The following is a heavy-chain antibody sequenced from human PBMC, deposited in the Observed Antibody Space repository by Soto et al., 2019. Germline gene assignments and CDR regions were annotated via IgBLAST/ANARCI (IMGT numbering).Heavy chain of an antibody. Sequence: SETLSLTCTVSGGSISSYYWSWIRQPPGKGLEWIGYIYYSGSTNYNPSLKSRVTISVDTSKNQFSLKLSSVTAADTAVYYCARHSKSGRSSSPKGNFDYWGQGTLVTVSS. J-gene: IGHJ4*02. CDR2: IYYSGST. D-gene: IGHD6-6*01. V-gene: IGHV4-59*08. CDR1: GGSISSYY. CDR3: ARHSKSGRSSSPKGNFDY.